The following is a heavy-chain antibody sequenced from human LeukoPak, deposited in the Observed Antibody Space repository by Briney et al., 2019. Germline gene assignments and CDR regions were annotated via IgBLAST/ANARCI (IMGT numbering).Heavy chain of an antibody. D-gene: IGHD5-24*01. CDR3: ARLEAEMTTMYYYYHYMDV. V-gene: IGHV4-39*01. Sequence: SETLSLTCTVSGGSISSSSYYWGWIRQPPEKGLEWIGSIYYSGSTYYNPSLKSRVTISVDTSKNQFSLKLSSVTAADTAVYYCARLEAEMTTMYYYYHYMDVWGKGTTVTVSS. CDR1: GGSISSSSYY. J-gene: IGHJ6*03. CDR2: IYYSGST.